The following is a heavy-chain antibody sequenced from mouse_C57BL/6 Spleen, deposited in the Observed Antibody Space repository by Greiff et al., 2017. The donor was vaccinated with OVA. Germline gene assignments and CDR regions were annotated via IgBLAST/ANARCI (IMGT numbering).Heavy chain of an antibody. CDR1: GFTFSDYG. V-gene: IGHV5-17*01. CDR2: ISSGSSTI. D-gene: IGHD2-4*01. Sequence: EVQVVESGGGLVKPGGSLKLSCAASGFTFSDYGIHWVRQAPEKGLEWVAYISSGSSTIYYADTVKGRFTLSRDNAKNTLFLQMTSLRSEDSAMYYCATIYDCYWYFDVWGTGTTVTVSS. CDR3: ATIYDCYWYFDV. J-gene: IGHJ1*03.